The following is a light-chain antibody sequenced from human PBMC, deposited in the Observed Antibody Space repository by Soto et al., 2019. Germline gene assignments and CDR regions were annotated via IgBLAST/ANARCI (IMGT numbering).Light chain of an antibody. CDR1: QSVSSSY. CDR3: QQYGGSPPIT. Sequence: DIVLTQSPGTLSLSPGDSATLSCRASQSVSSSYLAWYQQKPGQAPRLLIYGAYSRATGIPDRFSGSGSGTDFTLTISRLEPEDFAVYYCQQYGGSPPITFGQGTRLEIK. V-gene: IGKV3-20*01. J-gene: IGKJ5*01. CDR2: GAY.